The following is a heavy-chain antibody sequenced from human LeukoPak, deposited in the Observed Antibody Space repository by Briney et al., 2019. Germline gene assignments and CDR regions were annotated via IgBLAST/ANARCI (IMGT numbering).Heavy chain of an antibody. D-gene: IGHD4-17*01. V-gene: IGHV1-18*01. CDR3: ARDRDYGDYNTQDLFVY. Sequence: ASVKVSCKASGYTFTNYGISWVRQAPGQGLEWMGWISAYNGNTNYAQKLQGRVTMSTDTSTSTAYMELRSLRSDDTAVYYCARDRDYGDYNTQDLFVYWGHGTLVTVSS. J-gene: IGHJ4*01. CDR2: ISAYNGNT. CDR1: GYTFTNYG.